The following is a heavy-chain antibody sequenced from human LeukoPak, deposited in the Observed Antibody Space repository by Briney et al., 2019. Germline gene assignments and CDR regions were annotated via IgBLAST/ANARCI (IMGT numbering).Heavy chain of an antibody. CDR1: GYTFTSYG. CDR2: ISAYNGNT. Sequence: ASVKVSCKASGYTFTSYGISWVRQAPGQGLEWMGWISAYNGNTNYAQKLQGRVTMTTDTSTSTAYMELRGLRSDDTAVYYCARARIAARLLDAFDIWGQGTMVTVSS. CDR3: ARARIAARLLDAFDI. D-gene: IGHD6-6*01. J-gene: IGHJ3*02. V-gene: IGHV1-18*01.